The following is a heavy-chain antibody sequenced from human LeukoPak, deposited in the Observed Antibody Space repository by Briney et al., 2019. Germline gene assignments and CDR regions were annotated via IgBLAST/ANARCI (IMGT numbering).Heavy chain of an antibody. CDR2: ISAYNGNT. Sequence: ASVKVSCKASGYTFTSYGISWVRQAPGQGLEWMGWISAYNGNTNYAQKLQGRVTMTTDTSTSTAYMELRSLRSDDTAVYYCARDSNYDFWSGEFDYWGQGTLVTVSS. CDR1: GYTFTSYG. CDR3: ARDSNYDFWSGEFDY. V-gene: IGHV1-18*01. D-gene: IGHD3-3*01. J-gene: IGHJ4*02.